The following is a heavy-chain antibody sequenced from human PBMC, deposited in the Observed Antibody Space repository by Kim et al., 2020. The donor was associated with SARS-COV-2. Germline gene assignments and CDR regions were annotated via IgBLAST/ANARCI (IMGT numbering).Heavy chain of an antibody. V-gene: IGHV4-30-2*01. Sequence: SLKSRVTISVDRSKNQFSLKLSSVTAADTAVYYCARVTVTIFGVVNWFDPWGQGTLVTVSS. D-gene: IGHD3-3*01. CDR3: ARVTVTIFGVVNWFDP. J-gene: IGHJ5*02.